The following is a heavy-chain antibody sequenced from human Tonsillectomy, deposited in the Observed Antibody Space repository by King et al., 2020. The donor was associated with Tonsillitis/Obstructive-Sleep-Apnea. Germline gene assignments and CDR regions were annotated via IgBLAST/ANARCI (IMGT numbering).Heavy chain of an antibody. J-gene: IGHJ3*02. CDR2: FYRSGGT. CDR1: GGSISSSNSSSYY. CDR3: ASPGPHVVRELNAFDI. Sequence: QLQQSGPGLVKPSETMSLTCTVSGGSISSSNSSSYYWAWIRQPPGKGLEWIGGFYRSGGTYYSPSLKSRVTISVDTYKNQFSLKLSSVTAADKAVYYCASPGPHVVRELNAFDIWGQGTVVTVSS. D-gene: IGHD3-10*01. V-gene: IGHV4-39*01.